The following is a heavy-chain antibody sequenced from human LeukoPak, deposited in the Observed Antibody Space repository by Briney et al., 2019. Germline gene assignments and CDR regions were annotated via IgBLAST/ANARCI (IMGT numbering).Heavy chain of an antibody. CDR3: AKVGATRHYYYGMDV. CDR2: ISWNSGSI. J-gene: IGHJ6*02. V-gene: IGHV3-9*01. Sequence: GGSLRLSCAASGFTFDDYAMHWVRQAPGKGLEWVSGISWNSGSIGYADSVKGRFTISRDNAKNSLYLQMNSLRAEDTALYYCAKVGATRHYYYGMDVWGQGTTVTVSS. CDR1: GFTFDDYA. D-gene: IGHD1-26*01.